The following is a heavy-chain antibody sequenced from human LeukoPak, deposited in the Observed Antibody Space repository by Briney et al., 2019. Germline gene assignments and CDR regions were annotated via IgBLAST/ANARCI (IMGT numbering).Heavy chain of an antibody. Sequence: ASVKVSCKAPGYTFTSYAMHWVRQAPGQRLEWMGWINAGNGNTKYSQKFQGRVTITRDTSASTAYMELSSLRSEDTAVYYCARDKVSVAGTTDYWGQGTLVTVSS. D-gene: IGHD6-19*01. V-gene: IGHV1-3*01. CDR3: ARDKVSVAGTTDY. CDR2: INAGNGNT. J-gene: IGHJ4*02. CDR1: GYTFTSYA.